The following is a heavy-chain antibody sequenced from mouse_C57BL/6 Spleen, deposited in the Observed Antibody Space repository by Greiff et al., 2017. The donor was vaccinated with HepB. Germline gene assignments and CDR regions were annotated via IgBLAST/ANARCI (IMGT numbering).Heavy chain of an antibody. CDR2: ISYDGSN. D-gene: IGHD2-4*01. CDR1: GYSITSGYY. J-gene: IGHJ3*01. Sequence: ESGPGLVKPSQSLSLTCSVTGYSITSGYYWNWIRQFPGNKLEWMGYISYDGSNNYNPSLKNRISITRDTSKNQFFLKFNSVTTEDTATYYCARDGELRPFAYWGQGTLVTVSA. V-gene: IGHV3-6*01. CDR3: ARDGELRPFAY.